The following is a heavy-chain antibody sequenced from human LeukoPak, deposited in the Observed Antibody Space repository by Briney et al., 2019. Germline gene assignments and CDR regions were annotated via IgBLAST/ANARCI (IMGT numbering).Heavy chain of an antibody. CDR3: ARGPVSYATAAAGY. CDR2: ISYDGSNK. CDR1: GFTFSSYA. D-gene: IGHD6-13*01. J-gene: IGHJ4*02. V-gene: IGHV3-30-3*01. Sequence: PGRSLRLSCAASGFTFSSYAMHWGRQAPGKGLEWVAVISYDGSNKYYADSVKGRFTISRDNSKNTLYLQMNSLRAEDTAVYYCARGPVSYATAAAGYWGQGTLVTVSS.